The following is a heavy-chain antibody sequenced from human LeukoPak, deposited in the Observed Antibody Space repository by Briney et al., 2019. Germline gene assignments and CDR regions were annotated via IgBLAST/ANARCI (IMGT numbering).Heavy chain of an antibody. Sequence: GGSLRLSCAASGFTFSSYAMHWVRQAPGKGLEWVAVISYDGSNKYYADSVEGRFTISRDNSKNTLYLQMNSLRAEDTAVYYCARDPIGYYYGMDVWGQGTTVTVSS. CDR2: ISYDGSNK. D-gene: IGHD2/OR15-2a*01. J-gene: IGHJ6*02. V-gene: IGHV3-30-3*01. CDR1: GFTFSSYA. CDR3: ARDPIGYYYGMDV.